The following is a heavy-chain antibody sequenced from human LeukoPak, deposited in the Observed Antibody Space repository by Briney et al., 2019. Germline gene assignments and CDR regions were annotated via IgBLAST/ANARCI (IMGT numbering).Heavy chain of an antibody. CDR1: GGSISSYY. D-gene: IGHD2-2*01. V-gene: IGHV4-59*01. J-gene: IGHJ3*02. CDR3: VREIRLPAAIHDAFDI. Sequence: SETLSLTCTVSGGSISSYYWSWIRQPPGKGLEWIGYIYYSGSTNYNPSLKSRVTISVDTSKNQFSLKLSSVTAADTAVYYCVREIRLPAAIHDAFDIWGQGTMVTVSS. CDR2: IYYSGST.